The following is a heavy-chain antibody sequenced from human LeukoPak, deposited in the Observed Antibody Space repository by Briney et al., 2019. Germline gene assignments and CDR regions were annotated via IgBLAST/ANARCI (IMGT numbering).Heavy chain of an antibody. D-gene: IGHD2-15*01. V-gene: IGHV3-49*04. CDR1: GFTFGDYA. CDR3: ARDGSKTLRYYMDV. J-gene: IGHJ6*03. Sequence: PGRSLRLSCTPSGFTFGDYAMSWDRPAPGKGREWVGSTRSKAYGGTTEYAASVKGRFAISRDDSKSIAYLQMNSLKTEDTAVYYCARDGSKTLRYYMDVWGKGTTVTVSS. CDR2: TRSKAYGGTT.